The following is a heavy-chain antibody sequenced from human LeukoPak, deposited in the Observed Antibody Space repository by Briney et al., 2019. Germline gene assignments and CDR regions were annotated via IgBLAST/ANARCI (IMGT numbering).Heavy chain of an antibody. CDR1: GGSISSYY. J-gene: IGHJ4*02. V-gene: IGHV4-59*01. D-gene: IGHD3-16*01. CDR3: ARDEGGAVFDY. CDR2: IYYSGST. Sequence: SETLSLTCTVPGGSISSYYWSWIRQPPGKGLEWIGYIYYSGSTNYNPSLKSRVTISVDTSKNQFSLKLSSVTAADTAVYYCARDEGGAVFDYWGQGTLVTVSS.